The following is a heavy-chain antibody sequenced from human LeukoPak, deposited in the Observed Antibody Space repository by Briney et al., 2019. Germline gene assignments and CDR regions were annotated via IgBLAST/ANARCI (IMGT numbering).Heavy chain of an antibody. CDR1: GFTFSSYW. J-gene: IGHJ4*02. V-gene: IGHV3-7*05. D-gene: IGHD5-12*01. CDR2: IKQDGSEK. Sequence: GGSLRLSCAASGFTFSSYWMSWVRQAPGKGLEWVANIKQDGSEKYYVDSVKGRFTISRDNAKNSLYLQMNGLRAEDTAVYYCARENGYSGYGLGSFFDYWGQGTLVTVSS. CDR3: ARENGYSGYGLGSFFDY.